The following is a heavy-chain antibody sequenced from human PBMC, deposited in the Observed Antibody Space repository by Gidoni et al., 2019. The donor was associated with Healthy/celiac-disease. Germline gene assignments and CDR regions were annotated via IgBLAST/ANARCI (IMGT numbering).Heavy chain of an antibody. CDR3: ARVPRSGAGVYYDSLP. CDR1: GGSISSGGYY. CDR2: IYYSGST. V-gene: IGHV4-31*03. D-gene: IGHD3-22*01. J-gene: IGHJ5*02. Sequence: QVQLQESGPGLVKPSQTLSLTCTVSGGSISSGGYYWSWIRQHPGKGLEWIGYIYYSGSTYYTPSLKSRVTISVDTSKNQFSLKLSSVTAADTAVYYCARVPRSGAGVYYDSLPWGQGTLVTVSS.